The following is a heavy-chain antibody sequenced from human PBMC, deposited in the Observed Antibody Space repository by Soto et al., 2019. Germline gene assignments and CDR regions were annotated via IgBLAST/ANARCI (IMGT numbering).Heavy chain of an antibody. J-gene: IGHJ3*02. CDR3: AKDRSGSRSDAFDI. CDR1: GFTFDDDA. Sequence: RLSCAASGFTFDDDAMQWVRQAPGKGLEWVSGISWNSGSIGYADSVKGRFTISRDNAKNSLYLQMNSLRAEDTALYYCAKDRSGSRSDAFDIWGQGTMVTVSS. CDR2: ISWNSGSI. D-gene: IGHD1-26*01. V-gene: IGHV3-9*01.